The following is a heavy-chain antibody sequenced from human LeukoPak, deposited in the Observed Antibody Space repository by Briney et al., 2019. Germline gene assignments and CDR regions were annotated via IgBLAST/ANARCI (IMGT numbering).Heavy chain of an antibody. D-gene: IGHD1-26*01. CDR2: ISGSGGSR. CDR1: GFTFTNYW. V-gene: IGHV3-23*01. Sequence: HPGGSLRLSCAASGFTFTNYWMSWVRQAPGKGLEWVSTISGSGGSRYYADSVKGRFTISRDNSKNTLHLQMNILRVEDTAVYYCAKGSNSGYWGQGTLVTVSS. J-gene: IGHJ4*02. CDR3: AKGSNSGY.